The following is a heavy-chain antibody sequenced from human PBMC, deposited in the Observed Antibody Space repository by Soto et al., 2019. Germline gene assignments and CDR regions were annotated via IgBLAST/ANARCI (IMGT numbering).Heavy chain of an antibody. J-gene: IGHJ4*02. CDR1: GGSFSGYY. CDR2: INHSGST. V-gene: IGHV4-34*01. D-gene: IGHD1-26*01. CDR3: GGLVKWELLHLYYFDY. Sequence: PSETLSLTCAVYGGSFSGYYWGWIRQPPGKGLEWIGEINHSGSTNYNPSLKSRVTISVDTSKNQFSLKLSSVTAADTAVYYCGGLVKWELLHLYYFDYWGQGTLVTVSS.